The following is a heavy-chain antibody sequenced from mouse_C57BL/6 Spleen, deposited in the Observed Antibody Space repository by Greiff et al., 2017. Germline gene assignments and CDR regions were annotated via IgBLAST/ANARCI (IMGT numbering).Heavy chain of an antibody. CDR1: GYAFSSYW. D-gene: IGHD2-3*01. CDR2: LYPGDGDT. Sequence: VQLQESGAELVKPGASVKISCKASGYAFSSYWMNWVKQRPGKGLEWIGQLYPGDGDTTYNGKFKGKATLTADKSSSTAYMQLSSLTSEDSAVYFCARGDGYYGFDYWGQGTTLTVSS. J-gene: IGHJ2*01. V-gene: IGHV1-80*01. CDR3: ARGDGYYGFDY.